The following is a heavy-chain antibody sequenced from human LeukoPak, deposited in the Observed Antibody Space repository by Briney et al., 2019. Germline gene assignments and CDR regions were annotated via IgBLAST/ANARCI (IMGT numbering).Heavy chain of an antibody. CDR2: IIPIFGTA. CDR3: ARLGVTMVRGVITHSDY. V-gene: IGHV1-69*13. Sequence: ASVKVSCKASGGTFSSYAISWVRQAPGQGLEWMGGIIPIFGTANYAQKFQGRVTITADESTSTAYMELSSLRSEDTAVYYCARLGVTMVRGVITHSDYWGQGTLVTVSS. D-gene: IGHD3-10*01. J-gene: IGHJ4*02. CDR1: GGTFSSYA.